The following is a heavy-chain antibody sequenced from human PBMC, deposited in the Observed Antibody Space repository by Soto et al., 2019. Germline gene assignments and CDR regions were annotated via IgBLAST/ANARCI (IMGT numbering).Heavy chain of an antibody. CDR1: GFTFDDYA. CDR3: AKGSGYGMDV. V-gene: IGHV3-9*01. CDR2: MSWNSGSI. Sequence: PGGSLRLSWAASGFTFDDYAMHWVRQAPGKGLEWVSGMSWNSGSIGYAVSVKGRFTISRDNAKNSLYLQMNSLRAEDTALYYCAKGSGYGMDVWGQGTTVTVSS. D-gene: IGHD6-19*01. J-gene: IGHJ6*02.